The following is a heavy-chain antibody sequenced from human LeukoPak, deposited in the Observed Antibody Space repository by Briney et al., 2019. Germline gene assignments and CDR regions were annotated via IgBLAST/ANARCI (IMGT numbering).Heavy chain of an antibody. CDR3: ARASGDFCTSSTCFKSLYYYYMDV. D-gene: IGHD2-2*01. V-gene: IGHV1-2*02. CDR1: GNTFTGYY. CDR2: INPNSGGT. Sequence: ASVKVSCKASGNTFTGYYMHWVRQAPGQGLEWMGWINPNSGGTNYAQKFQGRVTMTRDTSISTAYMELNRLRSDDTAVYYCARASGDFCTSSTCFKSLYYYYMDVWGKGTTVTVSS. J-gene: IGHJ6*03.